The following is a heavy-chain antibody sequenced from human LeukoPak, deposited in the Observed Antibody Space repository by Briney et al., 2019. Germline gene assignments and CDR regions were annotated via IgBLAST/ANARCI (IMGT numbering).Heavy chain of an antibody. Sequence: PGGSLRLSCAASGFTFSSYSMNWVRQAPGEGLEWVSSISSSSSYIYYADSVKGRFTISRDNAKNSLYLQMNSLRAEDTAVYYCARDRYSSSWFLYNWFDPWGQGTLVTVSS. CDR1: GFTFSSYS. D-gene: IGHD6-13*01. V-gene: IGHV3-21*01. CDR2: ISSSSSYI. J-gene: IGHJ5*02. CDR3: ARDRYSSSWFLYNWFDP.